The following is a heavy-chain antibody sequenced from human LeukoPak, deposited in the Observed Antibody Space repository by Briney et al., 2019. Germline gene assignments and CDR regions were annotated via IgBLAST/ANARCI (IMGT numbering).Heavy chain of an antibody. CDR2: IWYDGSNK. CDR1: GFTFSSYG. CDR3: ARVRDYGDYNGAFDI. Sequence: GGSLRLSCAASGFTFSSYGMHWVRQAPGKGLEWVAVIWYDGSNKYYADSVKGRFTISRDNSKSTLYLQMNSLRAEDTAVYYCARVRDYGDYNGAFDIWGQGTMVTVSS. D-gene: IGHD4-17*01. V-gene: IGHV3-33*01. J-gene: IGHJ3*02.